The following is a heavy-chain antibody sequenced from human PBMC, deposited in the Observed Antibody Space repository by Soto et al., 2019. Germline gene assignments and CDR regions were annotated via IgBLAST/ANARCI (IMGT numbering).Heavy chain of an antibody. J-gene: IGHJ6*02. CDR1: GYTFTTYG. CDR2: ISGYNGQT. CDR3: ARDGRKELWVEGLNAMDV. D-gene: IGHD5-18*01. Sequence: QIQLVQSGPEVKKPGASVKVSCKASGYTFTTYGISWARQAPGQGLEWMGWISGYNGQTNYAQKFRGRVTITTDTSTGTAYMEMRSLRSDDTATYYCARDGRKELWVEGLNAMDVWGQGTTVTVSS. V-gene: IGHV1-18*01.